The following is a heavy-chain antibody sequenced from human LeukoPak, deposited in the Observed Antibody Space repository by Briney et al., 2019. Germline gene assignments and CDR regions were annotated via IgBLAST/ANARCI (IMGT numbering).Heavy chain of an antibody. CDR2: ICSSGST. D-gene: IGHD5-18*01. CDR3: ARGQATAMVTTWFDP. Sequence: SETLSLTCTVSGGSISSNTCYWGWIRQPPGKGLEWIGTICSSGSTYYNPSLKSRLTISVDTSKNQFSLKLSSVPAADTAVYYCARGQATAMVTTWFDPWGQGTLVTVSS. V-gene: IGHV4-39*07. J-gene: IGHJ5*02. CDR1: GGSISSNTCY.